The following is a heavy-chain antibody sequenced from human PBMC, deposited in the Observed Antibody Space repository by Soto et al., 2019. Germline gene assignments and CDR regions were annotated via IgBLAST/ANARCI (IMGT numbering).Heavy chain of an antibody. Sequence: EVQLVETGGGLIQPGGSLRLSCAASGFTVTSNYMSWVRQAPGKGLEWVSVIYGGGSTYYADSVKGRFTISRDNSKNTLYLQMNSLRAEDTAVYYCARGQKYYYYGMDVWGQGTTVTVSS. V-gene: IGHV3-53*02. J-gene: IGHJ6*02. CDR3: ARGQKYYYYGMDV. CDR2: IYGGGST. CDR1: GFTVTSNY.